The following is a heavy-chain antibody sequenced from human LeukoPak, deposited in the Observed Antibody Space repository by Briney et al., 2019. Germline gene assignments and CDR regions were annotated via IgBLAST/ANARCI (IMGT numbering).Heavy chain of an antibody. D-gene: IGHD3-16*01. CDR3: ARGSVPYRSDGYFDY. V-gene: IGHV3-11*06. J-gene: IGHJ4*02. CDR1: GFPFSDYY. CDR2: ISSSSSYA. Sequence: GGSLRLSCAASGFPFSDYYMTWIRQAPGKGLEWVSYISSSSSYANYADSVKGRFTISRDNAKNSLFLQMNSLRAEDTAVYYCARGSVPYRSDGYFDYWGQGTLVTVS.